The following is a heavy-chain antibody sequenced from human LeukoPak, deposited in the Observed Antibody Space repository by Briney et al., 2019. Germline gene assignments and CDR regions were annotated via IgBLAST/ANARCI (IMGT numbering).Heavy chain of an antibody. CDR1: GFTFSSYG. CDR2: IWYDGSNK. J-gene: IGHJ3*02. CDR3: ATDSLGELLSRGDAFDI. D-gene: IGHD3-10*01. V-gene: IGHV3-33*01. Sequence: GGSLRLSCAASGFTFSSYGMHWVRQAPGKGLEWVAVIWYDGSNKYYADSVKGRFTISRDNSKNTLYLQMNSLRAEDTAVYYCATDSLGELLSRGDAFDIWGQGTMVTVSS.